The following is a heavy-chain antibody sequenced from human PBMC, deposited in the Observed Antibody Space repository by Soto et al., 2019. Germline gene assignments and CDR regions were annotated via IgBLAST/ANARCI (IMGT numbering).Heavy chain of an antibody. D-gene: IGHD4-17*01. Sequence: TGGSLRLSCAASGFTFANYALSWVRQAPGKGLEWVSGISFSASDTYYADSVKGRFAISRDNSKNTLYLQMSTLRAEDTAVYYCAKQTYDYGDSTFDYWGQGTLVTVSS. CDR2: ISFSASDT. J-gene: IGHJ4*02. CDR1: GFTFANYA. CDR3: AKQTYDYGDSTFDY. V-gene: IGHV3-23*01.